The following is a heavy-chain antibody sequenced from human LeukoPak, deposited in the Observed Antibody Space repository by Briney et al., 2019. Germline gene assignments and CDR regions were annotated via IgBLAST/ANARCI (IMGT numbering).Heavy chain of an antibody. CDR1: GYTFNNYA. Sequence: ASVKVSCKASGYTFNNYAISWVRQAPGQGLEWLGWISTYNGNTNYAQNLQGRVTLTTDTSTNTAYMELRSLRSDDTAVYYCARDYYYGSDYWGQGTLVTVSS. CDR3: ARDYYYGSDY. J-gene: IGHJ4*02. V-gene: IGHV1-18*01. D-gene: IGHD3-10*01. CDR2: ISTYNGNT.